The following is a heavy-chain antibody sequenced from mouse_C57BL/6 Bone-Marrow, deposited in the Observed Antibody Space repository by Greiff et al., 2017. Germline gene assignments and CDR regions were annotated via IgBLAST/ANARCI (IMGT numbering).Heavy chain of an antibody. D-gene: IGHD1-1*01. CDR3: ARALLLLRCAY. CDR2: IDPSASYT. J-gene: IGHJ3*01. CDR1: GYTFTSYW. V-gene: IGHV1-59*01. Sequence: VQLQQPGAELLRPGPSVKLSCKASGYTFTSYWMHWVKQRPVQGLEWIGVIDPSASYTNYNQKFKGKATLTVDTSSSTRFMLLSSLSSEDSAVYYCARALLLLRCAYWGQGTLVTVSA.